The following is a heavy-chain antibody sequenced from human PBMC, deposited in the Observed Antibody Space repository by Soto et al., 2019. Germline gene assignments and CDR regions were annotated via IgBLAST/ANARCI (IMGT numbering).Heavy chain of an antibody. J-gene: IGHJ5*02. V-gene: IGHV1-8*01. CDR2: MNPNSGNT. CDR3: ARKLVGSTVNWFDP. Sequence: GASLKVSRKASGYTFTSYDINCGRQSTGKGLKWMGWMNPNSGNTGYAQKLQGRVTMTRNTSISTAYMELSSLRSEDTAVYYCARKLVGSTVNWFDPWGKGTLVTVSS. D-gene: IGHD1-26*01. CDR1: GYTFTSYD.